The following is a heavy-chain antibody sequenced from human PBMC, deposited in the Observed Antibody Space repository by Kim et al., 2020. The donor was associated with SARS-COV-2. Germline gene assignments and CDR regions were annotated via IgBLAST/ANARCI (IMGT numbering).Heavy chain of an antibody. Sequence: SVKVSCKASGGIFTNYPISWLRRAPGQGLEWMGRITPMLDVANYAQRFQGRVXXTADKSTSTAYMXLGSLXSDDTAVYYCARXCLGLXCPKGVSLDSWGQXXXVTVS. CDR1: GGIFTNYP. J-gene: IGHJ4*02. CDR3: ARXCLGLXCPKGVSLDS. D-gene: IGHD2-8*01. CDR2: ITPMLDVA. V-gene: IGHV1-69*10.